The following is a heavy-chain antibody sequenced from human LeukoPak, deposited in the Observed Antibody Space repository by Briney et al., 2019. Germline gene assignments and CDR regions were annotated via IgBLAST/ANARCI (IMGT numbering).Heavy chain of an antibody. D-gene: IGHD2-2*01. Sequence: GGSLRLSCAASGFTFSSYNMNWVRQAPGKGLEWVSYITSSSNTIYYADSVKGRFTVSRDNAKNSLYLQMNSLRAEDTAVYYCARRKDWCTSSSCHSDYWGQGTLVTVSS. CDR3: ARRKDWCTSSSCHSDY. V-gene: IGHV3-48*01. CDR1: GFTFSSYN. J-gene: IGHJ4*02. CDR2: ITSSSNTI.